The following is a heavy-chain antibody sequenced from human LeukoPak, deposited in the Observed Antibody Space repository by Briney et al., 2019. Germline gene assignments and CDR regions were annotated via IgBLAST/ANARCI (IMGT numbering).Heavy chain of an antibody. CDR2: ISAYNGNT. V-gene: IGHV1-18*04. CDR1: GYSFTAYY. CDR3: ARGYSSSWYRRAGYFDY. D-gene: IGHD6-13*01. J-gene: IGHJ4*02. Sequence: ASVKVSCKTSGYSFTAYYIVWVRQAPGQGLEWMGWISAYNGNTNYAQKLQGRVTMTTDTSTSTAYMELRSLRSDDTAVYYCARGYSSSWYRRAGYFDYWGQGTLVTVSS.